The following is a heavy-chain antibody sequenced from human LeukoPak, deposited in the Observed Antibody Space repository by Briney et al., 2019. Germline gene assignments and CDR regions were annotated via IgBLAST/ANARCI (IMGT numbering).Heavy chain of an antibody. V-gene: IGHV1-69*13. Sequence: GASVTVSCKASGGTFSSYAISWVRQAPGQGLEWMGGIIPIFGTANYAQKFQGRVTITADESTSTAYMELSSLRSEDTAVYYCATDYGDYGGGWFDPWGQGTLVTVSS. CDR1: GGTFSSYA. D-gene: IGHD4-17*01. CDR2: IIPIFGTA. J-gene: IGHJ5*02. CDR3: ATDYGDYGGGWFDP.